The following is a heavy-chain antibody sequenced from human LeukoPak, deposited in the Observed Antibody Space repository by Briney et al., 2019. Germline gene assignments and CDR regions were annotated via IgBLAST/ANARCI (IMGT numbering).Heavy chain of an antibody. D-gene: IGHD4-17*01. Sequence: SETLSLTCTVSGGSISSYYWSWIRQPPGKGLEWIGYIYNSGSTNHNPSLRSRVTISVDTSKNQFSLKLSSVTAADTAVYYCASKSTDHGELRFDYWGQGTLVTVSS. V-gene: IGHV4-59*01. CDR1: GGSISSYY. CDR2: IYNSGST. J-gene: IGHJ4*02. CDR3: ASKSTDHGELRFDY.